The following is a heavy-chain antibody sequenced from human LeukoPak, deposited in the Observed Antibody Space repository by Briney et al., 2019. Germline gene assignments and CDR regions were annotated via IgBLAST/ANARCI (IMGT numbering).Heavy chain of an antibody. CDR2: IYYSGST. V-gene: IGHV4-39*07. CDR3: ARGGDSSGYEGRFDP. J-gene: IGHJ5*02. D-gene: IGHD3-22*01. Sequence: SETLSLTCTVSGGSISSSSYYWGWIRQPPGKGLEWIGNIYYSGSTYYNPSLESRVTMSLDTSKNQFSLKLSSVTAADTAVYYCARGGDSSGYEGRFDPWGQGTLVTVSS. CDR1: GGSISSSSYY.